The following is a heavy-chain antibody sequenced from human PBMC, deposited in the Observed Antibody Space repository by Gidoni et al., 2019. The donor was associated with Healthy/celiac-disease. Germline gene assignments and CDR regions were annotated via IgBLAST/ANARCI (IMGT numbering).Heavy chain of an antibody. V-gene: IGHV1-69*04. D-gene: IGHD6-6*01. CDR3: ASGQGKDSSSSGTYYFDY. CDR1: GGTFCSMA. CDR2: TIPILGIA. Sequence: QVQLVQSGAEVKQPGPSVKVYCKASGGTFCSMAISWVRQAPGQGLEWMGRTIPILGIANYAQKFQGRVTITADKSTSTAYMELSSLRSEDTAVYYCASGQGKDSSSSGTYYFDYWGQGTLGTVSS. J-gene: IGHJ4*02.